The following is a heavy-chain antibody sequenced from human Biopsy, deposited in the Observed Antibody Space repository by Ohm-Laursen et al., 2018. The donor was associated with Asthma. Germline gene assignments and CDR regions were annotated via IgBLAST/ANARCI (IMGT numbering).Heavy chain of an antibody. CDR2: IKKDGSEK. CDR3: ARGGYCTSPTCPWGRYATDV. J-gene: IGHJ6*02. V-gene: IGHV3-7*01. CDR1: GFTFSSYA. D-gene: IGHD2-2*01. Sequence: SLRLSCAASGFTFSSYAMHWVRQAPGKGLEWVANIKKDGSEKYYVDSVKGRFTISRDNAKNSLYLHMNSLRAEDTAVYYCARGGYCTSPTCPWGRYATDVWGQETTVTVS.